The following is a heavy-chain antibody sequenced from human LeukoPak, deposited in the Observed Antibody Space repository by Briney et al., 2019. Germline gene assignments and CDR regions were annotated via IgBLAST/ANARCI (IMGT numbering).Heavy chain of an antibody. D-gene: IGHD5-24*01. Sequence: SETLSLTCTVSGGSISSNSYYWGWIRQPPGKGLKWIGSIYYSGSTNYNPSLKSRVTISVDTSKNQFSLKLSSVTAADTAVYYCARQGRRRWLPNWGQGTLVTVSS. CDR3: ARQGRRRWLPN. CDR1: GGSISSNSYY. J-gene: IGHJ4*02. CDR2: IYYSGST. V-gene: IGHV4-39*01.